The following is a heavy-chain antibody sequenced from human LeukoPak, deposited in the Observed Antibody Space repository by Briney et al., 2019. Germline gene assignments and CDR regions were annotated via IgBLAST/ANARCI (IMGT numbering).Heavy chain of an antibody. D-gene: IGHD4-23*01. CDR1: GFRFSDFY. CDR2: IWYDGSNK. J-gene: IGHJ4*02. Sequence: GGSLRLSCAASGFRFSDFYMSWIRQAPGKGLEWVAVIWYDGSNKYYADSVKGRFTISRDNSKNTLYLQMNSLRAEDTAVYYCARDGPGGHFDYWGQGTLVTVSS. V-gene: IGHV3-33*08. CDR3: ARDGPGGHFDY.